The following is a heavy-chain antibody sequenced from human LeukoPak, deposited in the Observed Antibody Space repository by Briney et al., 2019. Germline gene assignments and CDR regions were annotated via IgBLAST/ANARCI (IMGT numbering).Heavy chain of an antibody. CDR3: ARGEGGGDPYY. V-gene: IGHV3-21*01. J-gene: IGHJ4*02. CDR1: GFTFSSYS. CDR2: ISSSSAYI. Sequence: GGSLRLSCAASGFTFSSYSMNWVRQAPGKGLEWFSYISSSSAYIYYADSVKGRFTISRDNAKNSLYLQMNSLRAEDTAVYYCARGEGGGDPYYWGQGSLVTVSS. D-gene: IGHD2-21*02.